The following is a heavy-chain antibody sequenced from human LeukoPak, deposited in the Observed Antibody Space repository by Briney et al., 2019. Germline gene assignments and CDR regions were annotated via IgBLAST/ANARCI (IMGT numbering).Heavy chain of an antibody. J-gene: IGHJ4*02. CDR2: INHSGST. CDR1: GGSFSGYY. V-gene: IGHV4-34*01. D-gene: IGHD3-10*01. CDR3: HYYGSGSYYNVRDY. Sequence: PSETLSLTCAVYGGSFSGYYWSWIRQPPGKGLEWIGEINHSGSTNYNPSLKSRVTISVDTSKNQSPLKLSSVTAADTAVYYCHYYGSGSYYNVRDYWGQGTLVTVSS.